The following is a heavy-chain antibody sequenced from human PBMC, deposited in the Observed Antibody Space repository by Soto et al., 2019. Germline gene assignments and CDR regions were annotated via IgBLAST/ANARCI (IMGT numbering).Heavy chain of an antibody. D-gene: IGHD2-2*01. J-gene: IGHJ6*02. CDR3: ARVSGVPAAKGLYYYGMDV. CDR2: ISAYNGNT. Sequence: ASMKVSCKASGYTFTSYGISWVRQAPGQGLEWMGWISAYNGNTNYAQKLQGRVTMTTDTSTSTAYMELRSLRSDDTAVYYCARVSGVPAAKGLYYYGMDVWGQGTTVTVSS. CDR1: GYTFTSYG. V-gene: IGHV1-18*01.